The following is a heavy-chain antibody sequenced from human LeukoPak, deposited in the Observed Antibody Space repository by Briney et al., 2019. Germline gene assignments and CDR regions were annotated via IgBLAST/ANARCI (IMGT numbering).Heavy chain of an antibody. CDR2: IYYSGST. CDR3: ASDSSGYFDY. Sequence: TSSETLSLTCTVSGDSISSDHFWGWIRQPPGKGLEWIGTIYYSGSTSYNPSLKSRVTISVDTSKNQFSLNLTSVTAADTAVYYCASDSSGYFDYWGQGTLVTVSS. V-gene: IGHV4-38-2*02. J-gene: IGHJ4*02. CDR1: GDSISSDHF. D-gene: IGHD6-25*01.